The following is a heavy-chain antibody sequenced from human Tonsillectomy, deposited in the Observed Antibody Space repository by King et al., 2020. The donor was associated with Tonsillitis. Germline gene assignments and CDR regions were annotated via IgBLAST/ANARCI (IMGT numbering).Heavy chain of an antibody. CDR3: ARAGFSSTWYVAYLDY. CDR1: GFTFSLSA. CDR2: ILHDGSSK. J-gene: IGHJ4*02. V-gene: IGHV3-30-3*01. Sequence: VQLVESGGGVVQPGTSLRLSCAASGFTFSLSAMHWVRQAPGKGLEGVAVILHDGSSKYYADSVKGRFTISKDNSKNTLYLQMSCRRVEDTAVYYCARAGFSSTWYVAYLDYWGQGTPVTVSS. D-gene: IGHD6-13*01.